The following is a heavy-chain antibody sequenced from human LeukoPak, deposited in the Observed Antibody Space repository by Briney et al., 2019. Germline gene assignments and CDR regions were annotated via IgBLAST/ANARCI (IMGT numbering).Heavy chain of an antibody. CDR2: IYYSGST. CDR1: GGSISSGDYY. Sequence: SETLSLTCTVSGGSISSGDYYWSWIRQPPGKGLEWIGYIYYSGSTYYNPSLKSRVTISVDTSKNQFSLKLSSVTAADTAVYYCARGGGTEYYDLWRTNYYYYGMDVWGQGTTVTVSS. V-gene: IGHV4-30-4*01. D-gene: IGHD3-3*01. CDR3: ARGGGTEYYDLWRTNYYYYGMDV. J-gene: IGHJ6*02.